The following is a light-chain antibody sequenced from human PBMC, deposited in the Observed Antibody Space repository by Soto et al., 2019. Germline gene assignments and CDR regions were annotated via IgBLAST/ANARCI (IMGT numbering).Light chain of an antibody. V-gene: IGKV1-39*01. CDR1: QTISNY. J-gene: IGKJ3*01. CDR2: ASS. CDR3: QQSYTIPFT. Sequence: DIQMTQSPASLAASLGDRITISCRASQTISNYLNWYHQKPGKAPKLLIYASSTLQSGVPSTFSGSGAGTEFDLYIRSLQNEEFETYSGQQSYTIPFTFGPGTKVDVK.